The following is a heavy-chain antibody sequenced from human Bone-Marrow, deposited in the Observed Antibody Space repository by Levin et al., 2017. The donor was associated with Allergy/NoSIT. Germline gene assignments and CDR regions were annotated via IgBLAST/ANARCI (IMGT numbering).Heavy chain of an antibody. CDR3: ARGGCSRTSCYLTGVDY. V-gene: IGHV3-64*01. CDR1: GFTFSSYA. CDR2: INSNGGST. Sequence: PGESLKISCEASGFTFSSYAMHWVRQAPGKGLEYVSTINSNGGSTYYANSVKGRFTISRDNSKYTLFLQMGSLRPEDMAVYYCARGGCSRTSCYLTGVDYWGQGTLVTVSS. D-gene: IGHD2-2*01. J-gene: IGHJ4*02.